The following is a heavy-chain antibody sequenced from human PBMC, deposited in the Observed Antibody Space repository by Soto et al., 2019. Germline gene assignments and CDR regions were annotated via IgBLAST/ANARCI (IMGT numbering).Heavy chain of an antibody. CDR2: IIPIFGKP. Sequence: QVQLVQSGVEVKKPGSSVRVSCKAAGDNFNTYAISWVRQAPGQGLEWMGGIIPIFGKPDYAQRFPGRVAISADESTSTAYLELSSLKPEDTAVYYCARSPGITGTRATQYAMDVWGQGTTVTVSS. CDR3: ARSPGITGTRATQYAMDV. J-gene: IGHJ6*02. D-gene: IGHD1-20*01. V-gene: IGHV1-69*01. CDR1: GDNFNTYA.